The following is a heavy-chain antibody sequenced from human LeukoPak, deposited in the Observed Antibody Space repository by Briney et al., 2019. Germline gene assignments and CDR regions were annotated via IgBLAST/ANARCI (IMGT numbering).Heavy chain of an antibody. CDR3: ARDLWELQSAFDL. D-gene: IGHD1-26*01. Sequence: SETLSLTCTVSGGSISTYYWSWMRQPPGKGLEWIGYVYYTGSTNYNPSLKSRVTISVDTSKNQFSLNLSSVTAADTAVYYCARDLWELQSAFDLWGQGTMVTVSS. J-gene: IGHJ3*01. V-gene: IGHV4-59*12. CDR1: GGSISTYY. CDR2: VYYTGST.